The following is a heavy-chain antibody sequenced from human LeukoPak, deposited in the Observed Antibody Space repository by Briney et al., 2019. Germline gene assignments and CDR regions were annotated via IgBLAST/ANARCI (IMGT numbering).Heavy chain of an antibody. Sequence: PSETLSLTCAVYGGSFSGYYWSWIRQPPGKGLEWIGEINHSGSTNYNPSLKSRVTISVDRPKNQFSLKLSSVTAADTAVYYCARVSQYQLLTWFDPWGQGTLVTVSS. CDR1: GGSFSGYY. V-gene: IGHV4-34*01. J-gene: IGHJ5*02. CDR2: INHSGST. CDR3: ARVSQYQLLTWFDP. D-gene: IGHD2-2*01.